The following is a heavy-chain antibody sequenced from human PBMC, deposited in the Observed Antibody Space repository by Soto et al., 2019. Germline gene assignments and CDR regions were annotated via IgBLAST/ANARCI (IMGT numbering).Heavy chain of an antibody. V-gene: IGHV4-31*03. CDR3: ARDKVYSGYDFVGYYYGMDV. CDR2: IYYSGST. J-gene: IGHJ6*02. Sequence: QVQLQEPGPGLVKPSQTLSLTCTVSGGSISSGGYYWSWIRQHPGKGLEWIGYIYYSGSTYYNPSIKSGVTTSVDTSKIQFCLKLSSVTAADTAVYYCARDKVYSGYDFVGYYYGMDVWGQGTTVTVSS. D-gene: IGHD5-12*01. CDR1: GGSISSGGYY.